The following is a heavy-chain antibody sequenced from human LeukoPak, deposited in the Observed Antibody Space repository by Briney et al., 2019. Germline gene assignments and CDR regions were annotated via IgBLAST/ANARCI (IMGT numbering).Heavy chain of an antibody. J-gene: IGHJ4*02. D-gene: IGHD1-26*01. Sequence: SETLSLTCTISSGSIGSFYWSWIRQPPGKGLEWIGYINFSGNTNYNSALKSRVTISIDTSKNQFSLKLNSVTAADTAVYYCTRGGSADPFEHWGQGTLVTISS. CDR1: SGSIGSFY. CDR2: INFSGNT. CDR3: TRGGSADPFEH. V-gene: IGHV4-59*08.